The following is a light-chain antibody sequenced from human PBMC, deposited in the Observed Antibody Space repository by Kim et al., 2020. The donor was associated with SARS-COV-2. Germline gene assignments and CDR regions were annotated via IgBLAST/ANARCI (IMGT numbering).Light chain of an antibody. CDR1: RSDVGDYNS. J-gene: IGLJ1*01. V-gene: IGLV2-14*04. Sequence: GQAITISCTGTRSDVGDYNSVSWYQQHPGKAPILMIYDVSRRPSGVSDRFSGSKSGNTASLTISGLQAEDETDYYCSSYTSSNTYVFGTGTKVTVL. CDR2: DVS. CDR3: SSYTSSNTYV.